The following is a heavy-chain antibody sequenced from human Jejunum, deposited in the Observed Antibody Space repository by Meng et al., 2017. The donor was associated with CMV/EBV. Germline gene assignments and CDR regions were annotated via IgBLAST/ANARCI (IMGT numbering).Heavy chain of an antibody. CDR2: IYNDGTRT. D-gene: IGHD3-22*01. CDR1: GVTFSVYW. Sequence: AASGVTFSVYWMPWVRQAPGKGLVWVSRIYNDGTRTNYADSVKGRFTISRDNAKNTLYLQMNSLRAEDTAVYYCARGSSGYYVDYWGQGTLVTVSS. CDR3: ARGSSGYYVDY. V-gene: IGHV3-74*01. J-gene: IGHJ4*02.